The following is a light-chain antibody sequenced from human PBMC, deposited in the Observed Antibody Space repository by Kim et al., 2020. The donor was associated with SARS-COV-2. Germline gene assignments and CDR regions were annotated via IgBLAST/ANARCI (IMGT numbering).Light chain of an antibody. CDR2: GAS. Sequence: VSPGERATLSCRASQSVSSNLAWYQQKPGQAPRLLIYGASTRATDIPARFSGSGSGTEFTLIISSLQSEDFAVYYCQQYSHWPPYTFGQGTKLEIK. J-gene: IGKJ2*01. V-gene: IGKV3-15*01. CDR1: QSVSSN. CDR3: QQYSHWPPYT.